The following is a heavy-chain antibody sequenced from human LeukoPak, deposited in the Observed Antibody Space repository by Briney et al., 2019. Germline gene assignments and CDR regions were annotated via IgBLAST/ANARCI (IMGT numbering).Heavy chain of an antibody. CDR2: FRGSGAAT. CDR1: GFTVSSNY. CDR3: ARRAGAYSHPYDY. D-gene: IGHD4/OR15-4a*01. J-gene: IGHJ4*02. V-gene: IGHV3-53*01. Sequence: GGSLRLSCAASGFTVSSNYMSWVRQAPGKGLKWVSGFRGSGAATFYADSVKGRFTISRDNSKNTLYLQMNSLRAEDTAVYYCARRAGAYSHPYDYWGQGTLVTVSS.